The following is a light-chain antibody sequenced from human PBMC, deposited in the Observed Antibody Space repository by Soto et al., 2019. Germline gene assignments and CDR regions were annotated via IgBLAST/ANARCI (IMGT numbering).Light chain of an antibody. V-gene: IGLV2-14*03. CDR2: EVS. CDR1: SSDLGAYKY. CDR3: SSYTNTSTLV. Sequence: QSVLTQPASVSGPPGQSITISCAGTSSDLGAYKYVSWYQQHPDKAPKLILYEVSRRPSGVSNRFSGSKSGNTASLTISGLLAEDEADYSCSSYTNTSTLVFGTGTKVTVL. J-gene: IGLJ1*01.